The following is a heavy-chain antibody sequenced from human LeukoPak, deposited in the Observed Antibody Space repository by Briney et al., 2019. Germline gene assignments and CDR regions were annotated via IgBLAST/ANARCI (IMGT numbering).Heavy chain of an antibody. CDR1: GGTFSSYA. D-gene: IGHD2-8*01. CDR2: IIPIFGTA. J-gene: IGHJ5*02. V-gene: IGHV1-69*05. CDR3: ARELASLQDNVPSYWFDP. Sequence: ASVKVSCKASGGTFSSYATSWVRQAPGQGLEWMGGIIPIFGTANYAQKFQGRVTITTDESTSTAYMELSSLRSEDTAVYYCARELASLQDNVPSYWFDPWGQGTLVTVSS.